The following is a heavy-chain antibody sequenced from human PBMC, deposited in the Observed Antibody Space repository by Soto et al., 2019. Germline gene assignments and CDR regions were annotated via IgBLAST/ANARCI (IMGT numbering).Heavy chain of an antibody. J-gene: IGHJ6*02. D-gene: IGHD2-2*01. V-gene: IGHV2-26*01. CDR2: IFSNDEK. CDR3: ARNKGYCSSTSCPQYGMDV. Sequence: QVTLKESGPVLVKPTETLTLTCTVSGFSLSNARMGVSWIHQPPGKALEWLAHIFSNDEKSYSTSLKSRLTISKDTSKSQVVLTMTNMDPVDTATYYCARNKGYCSSTSCPQYGMDVWGQGTTVTVSS. CDR1: GFSLSNARMG.